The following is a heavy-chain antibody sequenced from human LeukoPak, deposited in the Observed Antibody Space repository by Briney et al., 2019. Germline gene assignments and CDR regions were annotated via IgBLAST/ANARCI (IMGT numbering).Heavy chain of an antibody. V-gene: IGHV4-39*07. CDR2: IYYSGST. J-gene: IGHJ4*02. D-gene: IGHD3-10*01. CDR3: AREKEFTSFDY. Sequence: PSETLSLTCTVSGGSISSSSYYWGWIRQPPGKGLEWIGSIYYSGSTYYNPSLKSRVTISVDTSKNQFSLKLSSVTAADTAVYYCAREKEFTSFDYWGQGTLVTVSS. CDR1: GGSISSSSYY.